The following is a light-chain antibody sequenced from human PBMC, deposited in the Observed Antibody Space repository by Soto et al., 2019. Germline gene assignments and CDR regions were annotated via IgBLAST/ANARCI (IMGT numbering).Light chain of an antibody. V-gene: IGLV2-14*01. CDR3: SAYTSSLTLYV. CDR1: SSDVGTYIY. CDR2: EVS. Sequence: QSALTQPASVSGSPGQSITISCTGTSSDVGTYIYVSWYQQHSGKAPKLMIYEVSNRPSGVSNRFSGSKSGNTASLTISGLQAEDEADYYCSAYTSSLTLYVFGSGTKLTVL. J-gene: IGLJ1*01.